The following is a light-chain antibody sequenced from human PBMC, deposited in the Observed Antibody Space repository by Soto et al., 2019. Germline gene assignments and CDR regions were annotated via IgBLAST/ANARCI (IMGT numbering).Light chain of an antibody. J-gene: IGKJ1*01. CDR1: QTVRNN. CDR3: QRYNNWPRT. Sequence: EFVLTQSPGTLSLSPGERATLSCRASQTVRNNYLAWYQHKPGQAPRLLIYGPSTRATGIPARFSGSGSGTEFTLTISSLQSEDFALYYCQRYNNWPRTFGQGTKVDIK. V-gene: IGKV3-15*01. CDR2: GPS.